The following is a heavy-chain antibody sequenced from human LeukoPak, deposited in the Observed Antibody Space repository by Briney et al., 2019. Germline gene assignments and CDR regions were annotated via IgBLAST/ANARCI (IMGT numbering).Heavy chain of an antibody. CDR2: TYYRSKWYN. J-gene: IGHJ6*03. Sequence: SQTLSLTCAISGDSVSSNSAAWNWIRQSPSRGLEWLGRTYYRSKWYNDYAVSVKSRITINPDTSKNQFSLQLNSVTPEDTAVYYCARVGRSSSWSGYYYYMDVWGKGTTVTVSS. CDR3: ARVGRSSSWSGYYYYMDV. CDR1: GDSVSSNSAA. V-gene: IGHV6-1*01. D-gene: IGHD6-13*01.